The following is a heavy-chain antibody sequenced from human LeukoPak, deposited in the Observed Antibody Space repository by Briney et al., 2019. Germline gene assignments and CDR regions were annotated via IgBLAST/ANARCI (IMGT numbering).Heavy chain of an antibody. CDR2: IYTSGST. V-gene: IGHV4-4*07. Sequence: SETLSLTCTVSGGSISSYYWSWIRQPAGKGLEWIGRIYTSGSTNYNPSLKSRVTMSVDTSKNQFSLKLSSVTTADTAVYYCARTTTVTTLDAFDIWGQGTMVTVSS. CDR3: ARTTTVTTLDAFDI. CDR1: GGSISSYY. J-gene: IGHJ3*02. D-gene: IGHD4-17*01.